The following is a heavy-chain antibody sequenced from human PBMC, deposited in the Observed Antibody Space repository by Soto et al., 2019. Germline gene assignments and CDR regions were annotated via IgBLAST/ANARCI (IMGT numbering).Heavy chain of an antibody. V-gene: IGHV3-30*03. J-gene: IGHJ3*02. CDR1: GFTFSSYG. CDR2: ISYDGSNK. Sequence: GGSLRLSCAASGFTFSSYGMHWVRQAPGKGLEWVAIISYDGSNKYYADSVKGRFTISRDNSKNTVYLQMNSLRAEDTAVYYCARDKPYYYDSSGSLSPDAFDIWGQGTMVTVSS. D-gene: IGHD3-22*01. CDR3: ARDKPYYYDSSGSLSPDAFDI.